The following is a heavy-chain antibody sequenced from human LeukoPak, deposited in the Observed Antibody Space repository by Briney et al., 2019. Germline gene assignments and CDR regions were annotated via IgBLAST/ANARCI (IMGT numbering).Heavy chain of an antibody. CDR2: INHSGST. CDR1: GGSFSGYY. J-gene: IGHJ6*03. Sequence: SETLSLTCAVYGGSFSGYYWSWIRQPPGKGLEWIGEINHSGSTNYNPSLKSRVTISVDTSKNQFSLKLSSVTAADTAVYYCARVVDTAMGPDGNDYYYYMDVWGKGTTVTVSS. CDR3: ARVVDTAMGPDGNDYYYYMDV. D-gene: IGHD5-18*01. V-gene: IGHV4-34*01.